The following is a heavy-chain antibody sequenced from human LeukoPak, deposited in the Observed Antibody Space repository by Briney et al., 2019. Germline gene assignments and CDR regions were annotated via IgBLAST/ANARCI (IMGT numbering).Heavy chain of an antibody. V-gene: IGHV4-39*01. D-gene: IGHD3-3*01. CDR1: GGPISSSSYY. CDR2: IYYSGST. J-gene: IGHJ6*02. Sequence: PSETLSLTCTVSGGPISSSSYYWGWIRQPPGKGLEWIGSIYYSGSTYYNPSLKSRVTISVDTSKNQFSLKLSSVTAADTAVYYCARHTVFGVVRPSYYYYGMDVWGQGTTVTVSS. CDR3: ARHTVFGVVRPSYYYYGMDV.